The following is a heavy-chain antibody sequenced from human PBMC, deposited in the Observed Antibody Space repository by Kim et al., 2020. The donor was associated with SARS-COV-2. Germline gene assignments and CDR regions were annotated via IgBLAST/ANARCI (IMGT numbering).Heavy chain of an antibody. D-gene: IGHD2-15*01. CDR3: ARVLVVVAATGWFDP. Sequence: ASVKVSCKASGYTFTSYGISWVRQAPGQGLEWMGWISAYNGNTNYAQKLQGRVTMTTDTSTSTAYMELRSLRSDDTAVYYCARVLVVVAATGWFDPWGQGTLVTVSS. CDR1: GYTFTSYG. J-gene: IGHJ5*02. V-gene: IGHV1-18*04. CDR2: ISAYNGNT.